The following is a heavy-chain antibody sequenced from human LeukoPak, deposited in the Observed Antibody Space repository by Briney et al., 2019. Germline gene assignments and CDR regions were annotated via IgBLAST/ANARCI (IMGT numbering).Heavy chain of an antibody. V-gene: IGHV1-69*13. CDR2: IMPIFGTA. CDR1: GGMFSSYA. Sequence: SVKVSFKASGGMFSSYAISWVRQAPGQGLEWMGGIMPIFGTANYAQKFQGRVTITADESTSTAYMELSSLRSEDTAVYYCARGPLYVWGSYRSTAGLGYWGQGTLVTVSS. D-gene: IGHD3-16*02. J-gene: IGHJ4*02. CDR3: ARGPLYVWGSYRSTAGLGY.